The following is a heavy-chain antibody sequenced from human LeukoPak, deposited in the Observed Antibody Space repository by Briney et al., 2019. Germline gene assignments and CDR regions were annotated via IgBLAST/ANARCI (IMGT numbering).Heavy chain of an antibody. CDR3: ARAFQSLGGLSLPDY. CDR1: GDTGTFSSFA. J-gene: IGHJ4*02. CDR2: IHPSTGNP. Sequence: ASVKVSCKASGDTGTFSSFAINWLRQAPGQGLEWMGWIHPSTGNPTYAQGITGRFVFSLDTSVSTTYLQISSLKAEDTAVYYCARAFQSLGGLSLPDYWGQGTLVTVSS. D-gene: IGHD3-16*02. V-gene: IGHV7-4-1*02.